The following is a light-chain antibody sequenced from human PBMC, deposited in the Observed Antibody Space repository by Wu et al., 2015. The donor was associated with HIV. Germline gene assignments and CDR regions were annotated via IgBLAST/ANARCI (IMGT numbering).Light chain of an antibody. CDR2: AAS. CDR3: QQYNNWPPLT. J-gene: IGKJ4*01. Sequence: EIVLTQSPGTLSLSPGERVTLSCRASQSVSFNYLAWYQQKPGQAPRLLIFAASNRATGIPDRFSGSGSGTDFTLTISSMQSEDFAVYYCQQYNNWPPLTFGGGTKVEIK. CDR1: QSVSFNY. V-gene: IGKV3-20*01.